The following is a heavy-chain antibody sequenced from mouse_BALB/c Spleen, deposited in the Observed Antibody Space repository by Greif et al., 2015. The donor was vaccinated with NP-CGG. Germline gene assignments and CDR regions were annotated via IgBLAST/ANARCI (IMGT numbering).Heavy chain of an antibody. D-gene: IGHD3-2*01. Sequence: VNLVESGAELARPGASVKMSCKASGYTFTSYTMHWVKQRPGQGLEWIGYINPSSGYTNYNQKFKDKATLTADKSSSTAYMQLSSLTSEDSAVYYCARWRDSSADFDYWGQGTTLTVSS. J-gene: IGHJ2*01. V-gene: IGHV1-4*01. CDR1: GYTFTSYT. CDR2: INPSSGYT. CDR3: ARWRDSSADFDY.